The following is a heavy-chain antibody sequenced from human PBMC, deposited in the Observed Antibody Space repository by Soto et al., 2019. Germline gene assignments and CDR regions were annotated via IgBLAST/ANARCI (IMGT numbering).Heavy chain of an antibody. V-gene: IGHV3-30*18. Sequence: QVQLVESGGGVVQPGRSLRLSCAASGFTFGSYGMHWVRQAPGKGLEWVAVISYDGSNKYYADSVKGRFTISRDNSKNTRYRQMNSLRAEDTAVYYCANEGSICSGGSCHDVWGQGTLVTVSS. CDR2: ISYDGSNK. J-gene: IGHJ4*02. CDR1: GFTFGSYG. D-gene: IGHD2-15*01. CDR3: ANEGSICSGGSCHDV.